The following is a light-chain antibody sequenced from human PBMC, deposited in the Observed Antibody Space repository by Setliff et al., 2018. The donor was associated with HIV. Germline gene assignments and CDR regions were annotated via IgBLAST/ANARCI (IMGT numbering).Light chain of an antibody. V-gene: IGLV3-25*03. CDR2: KDT. Sequence: SYALTQPPSVAASPGPTARITCSGDALPNHFTHWFQQKPGQAPVLVIYKDTERPSGIPERFSGSTSGTTVTLTITEVQAGDEADYYCLSSDTSGSSFKVFGTGTKGTVL. CDR1: ALPNHF. CDR3: LSSDTSGSSFKV. J-gene: IGLJ1*01.